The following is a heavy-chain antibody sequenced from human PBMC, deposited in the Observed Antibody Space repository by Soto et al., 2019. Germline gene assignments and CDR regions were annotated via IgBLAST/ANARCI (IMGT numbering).Heavy chain of an antibody. V-gene: IGHV3-7*01. Sequence: QTGGSLRLSCAASGFTFSSYWMSWVHQAPGKGLEWVANIKEDGSEKYYVDSLKGRFTISRDNAKNSLYLQMNSLRAEDTAVYYCARETDWNYGGRAFDIWGQGTMGTVS. J-gene: IGHJ3*02. D-gene: IGHD1-7*01. CDR2: IKEDGSEK. CDR3: ARETDWNYGGRAFDI. CDR1: GFTFSSYW.